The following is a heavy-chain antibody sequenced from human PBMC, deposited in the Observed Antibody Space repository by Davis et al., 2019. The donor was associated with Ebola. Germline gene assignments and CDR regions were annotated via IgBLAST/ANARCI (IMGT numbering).Heavy chain of an antibody. CDR2: ISSSSSTI. D-gene: IGHD3-22*01. CDR3: ARGGYYDSSGYYSHNWFDP. Sequence: GESLKISCAASGFTFSSYSMNWVRQAPGKGLEWVSYISSSSSTIYYADSLKGRFTISRDNAKNSLYLQMNSLTAEDTAVYHCARGGYYDSSGYYSHNWFDPWGQGTLVTVSS. CDR1: GFTFSSYS. J-gene: IGHJ5*02. V-gene: IGHV3-48*04.